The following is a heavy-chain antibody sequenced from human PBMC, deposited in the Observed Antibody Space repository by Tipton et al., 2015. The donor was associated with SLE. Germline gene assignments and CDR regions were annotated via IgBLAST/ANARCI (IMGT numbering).Heavy chain of an antibody. Sequence: TLSLTCTVSGGSISSYYWSWIRQPPGKGLEWIGYIYYSGSTNYNPSLKSQVTISVDTSKNQFSLKLSSVTAADTAVYYCARHYDSSGYDAFDIWGQGTMVTVSS. V-gene: IGHV4-59*08. CDR2: IYYSGST. J-gene: IGHJ3*02. CDR3: ARHYDSSGYDAFDI. CDR1: GGSISSYY. D-gene: IGHD3-22*01.